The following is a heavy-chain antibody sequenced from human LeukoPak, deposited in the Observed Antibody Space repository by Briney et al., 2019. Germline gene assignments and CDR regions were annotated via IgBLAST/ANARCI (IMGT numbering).Heavy chain of an antibody. CDR2: ISISGGTI. J-gene: IGHJ6*03. D-gene: IGHD3-3*01. CDR3: ARDRDIEDDFSGSYYMDV. V-gene: IGHV3-11*04. CDR1: GFTFSDYY. Sequence: GGSLRLSCAASGFTFSDYYMAWIRQAPGKGLEWVSYISISGGTIHYADSVKGRFTISRDNAKNSLYLQMNSLRAEDTAVYYCARDRDIEDDFSGSYYMDVWGKGTTVTVSS.